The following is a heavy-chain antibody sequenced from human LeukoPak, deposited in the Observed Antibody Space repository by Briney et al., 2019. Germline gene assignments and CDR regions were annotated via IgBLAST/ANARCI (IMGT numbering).Heavy chain of an antibody. CDR3: AREDSTNWHAFNSFDP. V-gene: IGHV1-3*03. CDR1: GGTFSSYA. CDR2: INTGNGET. Sequence: WASVKVSCKASGGTFSSYAISWVRQASGQGLEWMGGINTGNGETRYSQKFQGRVTFTRDTSASTAYMELSSLTSEDMAVYYCAREDSTNWHAFNSFDPWGQGTLVTVSS. J-gene: IGHJ5*02. D-gene: IGHD6-13*01.